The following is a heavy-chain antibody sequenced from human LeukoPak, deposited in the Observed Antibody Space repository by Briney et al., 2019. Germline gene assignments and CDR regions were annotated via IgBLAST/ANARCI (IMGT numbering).Heavy chain of an antibody. V-gene: IGHV4-34*01. D-gene: IGHD3-22*01. J-gene: IGHJ4*02. CDR2: IDHSGST. CDR3: AGDSGYFLFDY. Sequence: SETLSLTCAVYGGSFSGYYWSWIRKPPGKGLEWIGEIDHSGSTNYNPSLKSRVTISVDTSKNQFSLKLSSVTAADTAVYYCAGDSGYFLFDYWGQGTLVTVSS. CDR1: GGSFSGYY.